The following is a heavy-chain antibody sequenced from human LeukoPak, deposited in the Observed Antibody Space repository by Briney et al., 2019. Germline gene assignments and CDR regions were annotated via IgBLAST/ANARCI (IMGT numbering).Heavy chain of an antibody. CDR1: GGSISSGSYY. CDR3: AREDYVWGSYYYYFDY. D-gene: IGHD3-16*01. CDR2: IYTSGST. V-gene: IGHV4-61*02. Sequence: SETLSLTCTVSGGSISSGSYYWSWIRQPAGKGLEWIGRIYTSGSTNYNPSLKSRDTISVDTSKNQFSLKLSSVTAADTAVYYCAREDYVWGSYYYYFDYWGQGTLVTVSS. J-gene: IGHJ4*02.